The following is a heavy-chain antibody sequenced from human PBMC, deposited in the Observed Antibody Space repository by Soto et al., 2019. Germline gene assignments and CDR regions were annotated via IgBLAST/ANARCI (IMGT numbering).Heavy chain of an antibody. Sequence: PSETLSLTCTVSGGSITGFDHYWSWIRQPPGRGLEWIGTVHSTGGTYYSPSLRSRVTISVDTSKNLFSLKMTSASATDTAVYFCAKREDSSRFGGLDIWGQGTAVTVSS. J-gene: IGHJ6*02. CDR2: VHSTGGT. CDR3: AKREDSSRFGGLDI. V-gene: IGHV4-39*01. D-gene: IGHD3-3*01. CDR1: GGSITGFDHY.